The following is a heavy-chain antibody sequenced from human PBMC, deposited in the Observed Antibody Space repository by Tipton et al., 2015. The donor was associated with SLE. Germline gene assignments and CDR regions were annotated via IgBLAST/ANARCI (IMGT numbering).Heavy chain of an antibody. V-gene: IGHV3-30*18. CDR3: AKDLRRRFGSWFYYYYGMDV. Sequence: SLRLSCAASGFTFSSFGMHWVRQAPGKGLEWVALISYDGSNKFSSDSVKGRFTISRDNSKNTLYLQMNSLRAEDTAVYYCAKDLRRRFGSWFYYYYGMDVWGQGTTVTVSS. CDR1: GFTFSSFG. J-gene: IGHJ6*02. CDR2: ISYDGSNK. D-gene: IGHD3-10*01.